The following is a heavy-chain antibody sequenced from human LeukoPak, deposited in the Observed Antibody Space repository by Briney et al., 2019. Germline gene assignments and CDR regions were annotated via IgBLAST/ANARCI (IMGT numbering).Heavy chain of an antibody. D-gene: IGHD1-26*01. CDR3: AGDGGSYPRGEFDY. Sequence: QAGGSLRLSCAASGFTFSSYWMSWVRQAPGKGLEWVANIKQDGSEKYYVDSVKGRFTISRDNAKNSLYLQMNSLRAEDTAVYYCAGDGGSYPRGEFDYWGQGTLVTVSS. CDR2: IKQDGSEK. CDR1: GFTFSSYW. V-gene: IGHV3-7*01. J-gene: IGHJ4*02.